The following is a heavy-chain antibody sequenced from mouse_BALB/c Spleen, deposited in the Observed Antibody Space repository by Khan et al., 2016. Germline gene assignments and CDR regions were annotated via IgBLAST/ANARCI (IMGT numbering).Heavy chain of an antibody. CDR1: GYSITSHYS. CDR3: APSSSSYWYYFDY. D-gene: IGHD3-1*01. J-gene: IGHJ2*01. V-gene: IGHV3-1*02. CDR2: IHYSGST. Sequence: EVQLQESGPDLVKPSQSVSLTCTVTGYSITSHYSWHWIRHFPGNKVEWMGYIHYSGSTDFNPSLKSRNSIIRDTSKNQFFLQLNSVTTEDTATYYCAPSSSSYWYYFDYWGQGTTLTVSS.